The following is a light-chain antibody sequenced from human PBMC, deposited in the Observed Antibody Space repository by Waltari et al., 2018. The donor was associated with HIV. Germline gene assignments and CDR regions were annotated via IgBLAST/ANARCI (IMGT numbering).Light chain of an antibody. CDR1: QSVSSSY. CDR3: HQYGSSYT. J-gene: IGKJ2*01. V-gene: IGKV3-20*01. Sequence: EIVLTQSPGTLSLSPGERATLSCRASQSVSSSYLAWYQQKPGQAPRLLIYGASSRATCIPDRFSGSGSGTDFTLTISRLEPEDFAVYYCHQYGSSYTFGQGTKLEIK. CDR2: GAS.